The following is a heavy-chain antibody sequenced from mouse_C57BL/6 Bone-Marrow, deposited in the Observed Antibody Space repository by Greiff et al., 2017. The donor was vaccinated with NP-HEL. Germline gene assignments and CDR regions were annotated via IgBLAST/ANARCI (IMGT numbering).Heavy chain of an antibody. V-gene: IGHV5-9-1*02. Sequence: EVKLMESGEGLVKPGGSLKLSCAASGFTFSSYAMSWVRQTPEKRLEWVAYISSGGDYIYYADTVKGRFTISRDNARNTLYLQMSSLKSEDTAMYYCTRDRYSLCVWGTGTTVTVSS. D-gene: IGHD6-1*01. CDR3: TRDRYSLCV. J-gene: IGHJ1*03. CDR2: ISSGGDYI. CDR1: GFTFSSYA.